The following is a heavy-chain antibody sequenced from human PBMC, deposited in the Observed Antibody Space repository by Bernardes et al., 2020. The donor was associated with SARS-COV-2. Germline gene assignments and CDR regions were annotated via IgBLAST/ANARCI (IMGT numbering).Heavy chain of an antibody. J-gene: IGHJ3*02. V-gene: IGHV4-59*08. D-gene: IGHD3-3*01. CDR3: ARQLYDFWSGYQDAFDI. Sequence: SETLSLTCTVSGGSISSYYWSWIRQPPGKGLEWIGYIYYSGSTNYNPSLKSRVTISVDTSKNQFSLKLSSVTAADTAVYYCARQLYDFWSGYQDAFDIWGQGTMVTVSS. CDR1: GGSISSYY. CDR2: IYYSGST.